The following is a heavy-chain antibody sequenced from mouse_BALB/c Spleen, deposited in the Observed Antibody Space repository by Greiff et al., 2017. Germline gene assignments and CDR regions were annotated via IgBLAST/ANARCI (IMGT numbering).Heavy chain of an antibody. Sequence: QVQLQQSGAELARPGASVQLSCKASGYTFTSYWMQWVKQRPGQGLEWIGAIYPGDGDTRYTQKFKGKATLTADKSSSTAYMQLSSLASEDSAVYYCARGLRSYFDYWGQGTTLTVSS. D-gene: IGHD1-1*01. V-gene: IGHV1-87*01. CDR2: IYPGDGDT. J-gene: IGHJ2*01. CDR1: GYTFTSYW. CDR3: ARGLRSYFDY.